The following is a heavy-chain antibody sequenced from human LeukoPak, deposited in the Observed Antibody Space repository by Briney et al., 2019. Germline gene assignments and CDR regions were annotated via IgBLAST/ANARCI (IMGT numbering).Heavy chain of an antibody. CDR3: AKQYSGGWSDAFDI. V-gene: IGHV4-4*07. J-gene: IGHJ3*02. CDR1: GGSISSYY. Sequence: SETLSLTCTVPGGSISSYYWSWIRQPAGKGLEWIGRIYTSGSTNYNPSLKSRVTMSVDTSKNQFSLKLSSVTAADTAVYYCAKQYSGGWSDAFDIWGQGTMVTVSS. D-gene: IGHD6-19*01. CDR2: IYTSGST.